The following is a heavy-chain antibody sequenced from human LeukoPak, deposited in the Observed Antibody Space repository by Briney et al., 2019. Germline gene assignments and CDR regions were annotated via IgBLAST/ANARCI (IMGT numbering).Heavy chain of an antibody. CDR3: ARGGKLVHWGPDY. D-gene: IGHD6-6*01. CDR2: ISSSSSYI. CDR1: GFTFSSYS. V-gene: IGHV3-21*01. J-gene: IGHJ4*02. Sequence: TGGSLRLSCAASGFTFSSYSMNWVRQAPGKGLEWVSSISSSSSYIYYADSVKGRFTISRDNAKNSLYLQMNSLRTADTAVYYCARGGKLVHWGPDYWGQGTLVTVSS.